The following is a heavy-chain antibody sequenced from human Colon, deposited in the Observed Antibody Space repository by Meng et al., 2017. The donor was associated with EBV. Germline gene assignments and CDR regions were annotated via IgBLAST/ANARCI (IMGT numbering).Heavy chain of an antibody. V-gene: IGHV4-31*03. CDR1: GGLLSSGTYY. CDR2: IHYSGST. D-gene: IGHD3-22*01. J-gene: IGHJ5*02. CDR3: ARYVFDSSSLYSNWFDP. Sequence: QVPPHESAPGLVKPSPTLSLTCTVSGGLLSSGTYYWGWIRQLPGKGLEWIAYIHYSGSTYYSPSLKSRVTMSVDTSKDQLSLKLSSMTAADTAVYYCARYVFDSSSLYSNWFDPWGQGTLVTVSS.